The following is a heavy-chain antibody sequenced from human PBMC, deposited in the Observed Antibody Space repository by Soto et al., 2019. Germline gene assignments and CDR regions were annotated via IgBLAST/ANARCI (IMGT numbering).Heavy chain of an antibody. CDR1: GFTFSNYL. D-gene: IGHD6-13*01. Sequence: PGGSLRLSCAASGFTFSNYLMTWVRQAPGTGLEWVANIKQDGSEEYYVDSVKGRFTISRDNAKNSLYLEMNSLRAEDTALYYCARSGTSRSGGFDPWGQGTMVTVSS. V-gene: IGHV3-7*01. J-gene: IGHJ5*02. CDR3: ARSGTSRSGGFDP. CDR2: IKQDGSEE.